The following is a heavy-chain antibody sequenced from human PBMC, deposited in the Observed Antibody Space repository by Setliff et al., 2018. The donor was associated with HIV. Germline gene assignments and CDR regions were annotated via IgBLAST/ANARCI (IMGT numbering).Heavy chain of an antibody. Sequence: SETLSLTCSVSGVSMTSGGYYWSWLRQHPVKGLEWIGKIYYTGTTYYNPSLKSRLTISVDASQNQVSLKLTSVTVADTAIYYCARDQGSGYVNWFDPWGQGTQVTVSS. CDR2: IYYTGTT. V-gene: IGHV4-31*03. CDR1: GVSMTSGGYY. CDR3: ARDQGSGYVNWFDP. J-gene: IGHJ5*02. D-gene: IGHD5-18*01.